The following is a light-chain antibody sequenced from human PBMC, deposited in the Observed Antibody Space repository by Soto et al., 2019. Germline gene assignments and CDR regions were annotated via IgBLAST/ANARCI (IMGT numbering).Light chain of an antibody. V-gene: IGLV2-23*02. Sequence: QSALTQPASVSGSPGQSITISCTGTSSDVGTYKVVSWYQQHPGKAPKLIMYEVSKRPSGVSDRFSGSKSGDTASLTISGLQAEDEAEYYYCSYAGGVVFGGGTKLTVL. CDR3: CSYAGGVV. CDR2: EVS. J-gene: IGLJ2*01. CDR1: SSDVGTYKV.